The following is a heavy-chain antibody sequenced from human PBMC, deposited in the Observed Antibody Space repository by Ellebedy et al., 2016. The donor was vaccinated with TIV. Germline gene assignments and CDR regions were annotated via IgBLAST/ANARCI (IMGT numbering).Heavy chain of an antibody. Sequence: GGSLRLSCAASGFTFSDYYMSWIRQAPGKGLERVSYISSSGNSIYYADSVKGRFTISRDNAKNSLYLQMNSLRAEDTAVYYCARVENTIAYFDYWGQGTLVTVSS. CDR3: ARVENTIAYFDY. CDR1: GFTFSDYY. V-gene: IGHV3-11*04. J-gene: IGHJ4*02. CDR2: ISSSGNSI. D-gene: IGHD5-24*01.